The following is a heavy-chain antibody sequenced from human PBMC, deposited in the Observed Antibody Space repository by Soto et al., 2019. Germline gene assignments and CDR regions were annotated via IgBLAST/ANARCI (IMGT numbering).Heavy chain of an antibody. Sequence: GGSLRLSCAASGFTFSSYDMHWVRQATGKGLEWVSAIGTAGDTYYPGSVKGRFTISRENAKNSLYLQMNSLRAEDTAVYYCARAGPDYCGGDCYLDYWGQGTLVTVSS. CDR2: IGTAGDT. J-gene: IGHJ4*02. CDR1: GFTFSSYD. D-gene: IGHD2-21*02. CDR3: ARAGPDYCGGDCYLDY. V-gene: IGHV3-13*01.